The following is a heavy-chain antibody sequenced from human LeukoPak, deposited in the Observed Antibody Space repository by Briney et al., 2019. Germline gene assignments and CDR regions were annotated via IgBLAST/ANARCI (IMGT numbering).Heavy chain of an antibody. J-gene: IGHJ4*02. CDR1: EFTFSNYA. V-gene: IGHV3-23*01. Sequence: GGSLRLSCAASEFTFSNYAMSWVRQAPGKGLEWVSAISGSGGTTYYADSVKGRITISRDNSKNKLYLQMNSLRAEDTAVYYCAKDRGRYCSGGTCYRGFDYWGQGTLVTVSS. CDR2: ISGSGGTT. D-gene: IGHD2-15*01. CDR3: AKDRGRYCSGGTCYRGFDY.